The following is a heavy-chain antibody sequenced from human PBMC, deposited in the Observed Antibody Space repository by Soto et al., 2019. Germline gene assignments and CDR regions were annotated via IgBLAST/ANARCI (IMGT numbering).Heavy chain of an antibody. CDR1: GFTFSSYW. J-gene: IGHJ4*02. CDR2: TNSDGGDT. CDR3: ARDRGWSLFDY. Sequence: EVQLVESGGGLVQPGGSLRISCAASGFTFSSYWMYWVRQAPGKGLVWVSRTNSDGGDTSYADSVKGRFTISRDNAKNTLYLQMNSLRAEDRAVYYCARDRGWSLFDYWGQGTLVTVSS. D-gene: IGHD6-19*01. V-gene: IGHV3-74*01.